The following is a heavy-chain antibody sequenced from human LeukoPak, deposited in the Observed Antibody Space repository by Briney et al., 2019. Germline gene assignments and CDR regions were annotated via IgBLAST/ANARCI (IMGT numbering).Heavy chain of an antibody. CDR2: ISGDGGST. J-gene: IGHJ5*02. D-gene: IGHD3/OR15-3a*01. CDR3: AKDIGGLGDNWFDP. CDR1: GFTFDDYA. Sequence: GGSLRLSCAASGFTFDDYAMHWVRKAPGKGLEWVSLISGDGGSTYYADSVKGRFTISGDNSKNSLYLQMNSLRTGDTALYYCAKDIGGLGDNWFDPWGQGTLVTVSS. V-gene: IGHV3-43*02.